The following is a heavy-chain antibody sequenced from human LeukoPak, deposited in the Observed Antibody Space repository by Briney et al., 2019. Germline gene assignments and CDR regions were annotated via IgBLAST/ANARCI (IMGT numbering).Heavy chain of an antibody. CDR3: ASSWNYAHYYYYGMDV. V-gene: IGHV1-69*13. CDR1: GGTFSSYA. CDR2: IIPIFGIA. J-gene: IGHJ6*02. D-gene: IGHD1-7*01. Sequence: SVKVSCKASGGTFSSYAISWVRQAPGQGLEWMGGIIPIFGIANYAQKFQGRVTITADESTSTAYMELSSLRSEDTAVYYCASSWNYAHYYYYGMDVWGQGTTVTVSS.